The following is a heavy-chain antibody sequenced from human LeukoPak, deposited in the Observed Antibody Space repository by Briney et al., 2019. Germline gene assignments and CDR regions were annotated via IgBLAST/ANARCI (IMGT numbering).Heavy chain of an antibody. CDR2: IIPIFGTA. CDR3: ARGRPTTSIAAAGVNWFDP. D-gene: IGHD6-13*01. J-gene: IGHJ5*02. CDR1: GGTFSSYA. Sequence: ASVTVSCKASGGTFSSYAISWVRQAPGQGREWMGGIIPIFGTANYAQKFQGRVTITADKSTRTAYMELSSLRSEDTAVYYCARGRPTTSIAAAGVNWFDPWGQGTLVTVSS. V-gene: IGHV1-69*06.